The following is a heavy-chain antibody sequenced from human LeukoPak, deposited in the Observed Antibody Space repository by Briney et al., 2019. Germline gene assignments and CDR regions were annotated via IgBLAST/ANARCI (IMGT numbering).Heavy chain of an antibody. V-gene: IGHV3-48*03. Sequence: PGGSLRLSCAASGFTFSSYEMNWVRQAPGRGLEWVSYISSSGSTIYYADSVKGRFTISRDNAKSSLYLQMNSLRAEDTAVYYCARRSPATASYYYYYYMDVWGKGTTVTVSS. D-gene: IGHD5-24*01. CDR2: ISSSGSTI. CDR1: GFTFSSYE. CDR3: ARRSPATASYYYYYYMDV. J-gene: IGHJ6*03.